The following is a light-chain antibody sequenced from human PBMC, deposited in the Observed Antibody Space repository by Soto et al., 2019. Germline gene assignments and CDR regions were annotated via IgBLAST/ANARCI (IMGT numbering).Light chain of an antibody. J-gene: IGKJ4*01. V-gene: IGKV3-15*01. CDR2: GAS. CDR1: QSISSS. CDR3: QQYNSWPRT. Sequence: ENVMTQSPASLSLSLGERATLSCRASQSISSSLAWYQQKPGKAPRLLIYGASTWATGVPARFSGSGSGTEFTLSISSLQSEDFAVYYCQQYNSWPRTFGGGTKVEIK.